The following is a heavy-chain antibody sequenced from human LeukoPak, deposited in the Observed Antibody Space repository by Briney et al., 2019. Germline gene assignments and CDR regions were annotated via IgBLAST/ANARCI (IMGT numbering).Heavy chain of an antibody. CDR1: GGSITSSSYY. CDR2: IYYSGST. CDR3: ARDTPTAYCSVGSCYFDY. V-gene: IGHV4-39*02. J-gene: IGHJ4*02. Sequence: SETLSLTCTVSGGSITSSSYYCDWIRQPPGKGLEWIGSIYYSGSTYYNPSLKSRVTISVDTSKNHFSLKLSSVTAADTAVYYCARDTPTAYCSVGSCYFDYWGQGSLVTVSS. D-gene: IGHD2-15*01.